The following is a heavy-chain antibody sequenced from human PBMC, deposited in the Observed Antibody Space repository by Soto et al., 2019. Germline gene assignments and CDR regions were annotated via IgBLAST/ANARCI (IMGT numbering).Heavy chain of an antibody. Sequence: QVQLQESGPGLLKPSETLSLTCTVSGGSISSYFYIWVRQPPGKGLEWIGSVYYTGTTDYNHSLKSRVTISVDTSKTQISLNLRYVTAANTAVKSCARYLAGVPRAFDYWGRGTLVTVSS. CDR3: ARYLAGVPRAFDY. V-gene: IGHV4-59*01. CDR2: VYYTGTT. D-gene: IGHD3-10*01. CDR1: GGSISSYF. J-gene: IGHJ4*02.